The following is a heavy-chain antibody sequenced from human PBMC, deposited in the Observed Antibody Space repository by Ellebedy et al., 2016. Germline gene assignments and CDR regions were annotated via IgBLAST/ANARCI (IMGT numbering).Heavy chain of an antibody. CDR3: ARDKMGGKYVSDY. CDR1: GFTFSRHS. V-gene: IGHV3-30*04. J-gene: IGHJ4*02. CDR2: ILEDGRSE. D-gene: IGHD1-26*01. Sequence: GESLKISCAASGFTFSRHSMHWVRQAPGKGLYWVAAILEDGRSENYYADSVKGRFTISRDNSRNTLYLQMNSLRTEDTAVYYCARDKMGGKYVSDYWGQGTLVTVSS.